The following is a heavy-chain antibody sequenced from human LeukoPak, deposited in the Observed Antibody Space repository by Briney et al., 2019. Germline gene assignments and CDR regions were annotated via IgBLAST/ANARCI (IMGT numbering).Heavy chain of an antibody. CDR3: AKNRAVYGITAAGRTPDY. D-gene: IGHD6-13*01. CDR1: GFTFSSYG. J-gene: IGHJ4*02. CDR2: ISYDGSNK. Sequence: PGGSLRLSCAASGFTFSSYGMHWVRQAPGKGLEWVAVISYDGSNKYYADSVKGRFTISRDNSKNTLYLQMNSLRAEDTAVYYCAKNRAVYGITAAGRTPDYWGQGTLVTVSS. V-gene: IGHV3-30*18.